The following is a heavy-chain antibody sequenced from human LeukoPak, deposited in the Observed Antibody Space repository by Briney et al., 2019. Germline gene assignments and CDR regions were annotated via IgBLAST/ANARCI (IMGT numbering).Heavy chain of an antibody. Sequence: PGRSLRLSCAASGFTFSSYGMHWVRQAPGKGLEWVAVISYDGSNKYYADSVKGRFTISRDNSKNTLYLQMNSLRAEDTAVYYCAKDLLEYYYDSSDQWGQGTLVTVSS. D-gene: IGHD3-22*01. CDR3: AKDLLEYYYDSSDQ. J-gene: IGHJ4*02. CDR2: ISYDGSNK. CDR1: GFTFSSYG. V-gene: IGHV3-30*18.